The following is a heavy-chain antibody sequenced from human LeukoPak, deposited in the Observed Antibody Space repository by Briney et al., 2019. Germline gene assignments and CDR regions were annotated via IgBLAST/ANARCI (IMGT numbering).Heavy chain of an antibody. CDR1: GYSISSGYY. V-gene: IGHV4-38-2*02. Sequence: PSETLSLTCNVSGYSISSGYYWAWIRQSPGKGLEWIGSIYHSGSTYYNPSLKSRVTMSVDTSKKQFSLNLSSVTAADTAVYYCARTRTTLYYYYYMDVWGKGTTVTVSS. J-gene: IGHJ6*03. CDR2: IYHSGST. D-gene: IGHD4-11*01. CDR3: ARTRTTLYYYYYMDV.